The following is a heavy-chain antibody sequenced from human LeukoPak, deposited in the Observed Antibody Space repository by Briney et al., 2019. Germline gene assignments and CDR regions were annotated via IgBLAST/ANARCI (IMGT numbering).Heavy chain of an antibody. CDR1: GYTFTSYG. D-gene: IGHD6-19*01. V-gene: IGHV1-18*01. J-gene: IGHJ6*02. CDR2: ISAYNGNT. CDR3: ARRSVAGTDYYYYGMDV. Sequence: ASVKVSCKASGYTFTSYGISWVRQAPGQGLEWMGWISAYNGNTNYAQKLQGRVTMTTDTSTGTAYMELGSLRSDDAAVYYCARRSVAGTDYYYYGMDVWGQGTTVTVSS.